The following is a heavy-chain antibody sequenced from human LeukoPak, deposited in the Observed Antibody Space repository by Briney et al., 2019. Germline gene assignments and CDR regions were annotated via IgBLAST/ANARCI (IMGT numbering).Heavy chain of an antibody. D-gene: IGHD2-2*01. CDR2: IYTSGST. V-gene: IGHV4-4*07. CDR3: AREDCSSTSCYRARSGWFDP. Sequence: PSETLSLTCNVSGASTSSYYWSWIRQPAGKGLEWIGRIYTSGSTNYNPSLKSRVTMSVDTSKNQVSLKLSSVTAADTAVYYCAREDCSSTSCYRARSGWFDPWGQGTLVTVSS. J-gene: IGHJ5*02. CDR1: GASTSSYY.